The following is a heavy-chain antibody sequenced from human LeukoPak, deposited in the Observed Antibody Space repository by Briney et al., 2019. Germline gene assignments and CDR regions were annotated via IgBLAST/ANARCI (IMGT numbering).Heavy chain of an antibody. CDR2: LYYSGST. J-gene: IGHJ6*03. Sequence: SETLSLTCTVSGGSISGGGYYWIWLRQPPGKGLEWIGYLYYSGSTYYNPSLKSRVTISVDTSKNQFSLKLSSVTAADTAVYYCAREGCSSTSCYGSSRRGYYYYMDVWGKGTMVTVSS. D-gene: IGHD2-2*01. CDR1: GGSISGGGYY. V-gene: IGHV4-31*03. CDR3: AREGCSSTSCYGSSRRGYYYYMDV.